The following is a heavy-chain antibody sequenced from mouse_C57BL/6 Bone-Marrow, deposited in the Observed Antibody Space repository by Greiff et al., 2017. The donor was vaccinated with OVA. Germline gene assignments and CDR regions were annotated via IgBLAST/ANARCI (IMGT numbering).Heavy chain of an antibody. CDR1: GCTFTSYW. J-gene: IGHJ2*01. V-gene: IGHV1-52*01. D-gene: IGHD1-1*01. CDR2: IDPSDSET. CDR3: ASYYGSSYNY. Sequence: QVQLQQPGAELVRPGSSVKLSCKASGCTFTSYWMHWVKQRPIQGLEWIGNIDPSDSETHYNQKFKDKATLTVDKSSSTAYMQLSSLTSEDSAVYYCASYYGSSYNYWGQGTTLTVSS.